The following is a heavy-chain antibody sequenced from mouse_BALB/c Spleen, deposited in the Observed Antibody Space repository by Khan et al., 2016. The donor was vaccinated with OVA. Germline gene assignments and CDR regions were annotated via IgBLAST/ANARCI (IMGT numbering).Heavy chain of an antibody. Sequence: QIQLVQSGPELKKPGETVKISCKASGYTFTNFGMNWVKQAPGKGLKWMGWINTYTGETTYADDFKGRFVFSLETSSSTAYLQINNLKNEYSATYFCARPPYFSYVMVYWGQGTSVTVSS. CDR1: GYTFTNFG. CDR2: INTYTGET. D-gene: IGHD2-10*01. J-gene: IGHJ4*01. V-gene: IGHV9-3-1*01. CDR3: ARPPYFSYVMVY.